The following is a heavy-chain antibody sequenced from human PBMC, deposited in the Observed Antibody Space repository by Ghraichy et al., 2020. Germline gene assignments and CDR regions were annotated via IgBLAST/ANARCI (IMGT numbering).Heavy chain of an antibody. CDR2: TLYRDKWYH. D-gene: IGHD1-26*01. V-gene: IGHV6-1*01. CDR1: GDSVSTNSAA. Sequence: SQTLSLTCDISGDSVSTNSAAWNWIRQSPSRGLEWLGRTLYRDKWYHEYAEHVKSRISINADTAKNQISLQVNSVTPEDSAVYYCARDKWSRRFDYWGQGSLVTVSS. J-gene: IGHJ4*02. CDR3: ARDKWSRRFDY.